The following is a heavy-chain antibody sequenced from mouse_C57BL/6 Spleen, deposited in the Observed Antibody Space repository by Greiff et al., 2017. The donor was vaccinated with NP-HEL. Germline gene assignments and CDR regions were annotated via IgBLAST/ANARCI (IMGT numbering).Heavy chain of an antibody. Sequence: QVQLQQPGAELVMPGASVKLSCKASGYTFTSYWMHWVKQRPGQGLEWIGEIDPSDSYTNYNQKFKGTFTLTVDKSSSTAYMQLSSLTSEDSAVYYCARWGTTGLEYWGQGTTLTVAS. J-gene: IGHJ2*01. CDR2: IDPSDSYT. D-gene: IGHD1-1*01. V-gene: IGHV1-69*01. CDR1: GYTFTSYW. CDR3: ARWGTTGLEY.